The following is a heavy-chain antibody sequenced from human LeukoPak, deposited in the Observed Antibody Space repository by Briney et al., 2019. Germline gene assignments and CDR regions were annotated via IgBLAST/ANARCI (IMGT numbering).Heavy chain of an antibody. CDR3: ARGYPGTTSTGGFDL. Sequence: ASVKVSCKASGYTFTSYGISWARQAPGQGLEWMGWISAYNGNTNYAQKLQGRVTMTTDTSTSTAYMELRSLRSDDTAVYYCARGYPGTTSTGGFDLWGRGTLVTVSS. D-gene: IGHD1-1*01. CDR2: ISAYNGNT. V-gene: IGHV1-18*01. J-gene: IGHJ2*01. CDR1: GYTFTSYG.